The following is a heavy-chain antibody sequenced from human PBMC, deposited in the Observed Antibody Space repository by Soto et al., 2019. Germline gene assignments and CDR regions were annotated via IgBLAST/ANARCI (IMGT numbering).Heavy chain of an antibody. CDR3: SGDTYGMDV. CDR2: IHYSGTT. J-gene: IGHJ6*02. V-gene: IGHV4-59*01. Sequence: QVQLQESGPGLVKPSETLSLTCTVSGASINNYYCNWVRQPPGKGLEWIGSIHYSGTTHYNPSLERRVTRSADSAKNQFSLKLNSVTAADTAVYYCSGDTYGMDVWGQGTTVTVSS. CDR1: GASINNYY.